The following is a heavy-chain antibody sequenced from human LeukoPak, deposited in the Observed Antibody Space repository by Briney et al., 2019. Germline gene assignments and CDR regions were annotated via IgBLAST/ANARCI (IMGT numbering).Heavy chain of an antibody. J-gene: IGHJ4*02. CDR3: ARGLSTGIAVDPFDY. V-gene: IGHV4-34*01. CDR2: INHSGST. Sequence: SETLSLTCAVYGGSFSGYYWSWIRQPPGKGLEWIGEINHSGSTNYNPSLKSRVTISVDTSKNQFSLKLSSVTAADTAVYYCARGLSTGIAVDPFDYWGQGTLVTVSS. D-gene: IGHD6-19*01. CDR1: GGSFSGYY.